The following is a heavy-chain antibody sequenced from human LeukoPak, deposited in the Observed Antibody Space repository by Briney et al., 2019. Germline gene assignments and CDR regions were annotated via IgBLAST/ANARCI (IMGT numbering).Heavy chain of an antibody. CDR3: ARYYGSGSYPDY. Sequence: ASVKVSCKASGYSFTSYYMHWVRQAPGQGLEWLGIINPGGGSTSHAQNFQGRVTMTRDTSTRTFYMELSSLRSEDTAVYYCARYYGSGSYPDYWGQGTLVTVSS. CDR2: INPGGGST. V-gene: IGHV1-46*01. CDR1: GYSFTSYY. D-gene: IGHD3-10*01. J-gene: IGHJ4*02.